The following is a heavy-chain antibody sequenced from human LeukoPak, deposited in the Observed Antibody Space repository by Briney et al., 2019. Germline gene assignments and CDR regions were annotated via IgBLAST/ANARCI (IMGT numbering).Heavy chain of an antibody. CDR3: AREGLAAAWGVRYYFDY. Sequence: PSETLSLTCTVSGGSISSGSYYWSWIRQPAGMGLEWIGRIYTSGITNYNPSLKSRVTISVDTSKNQFSLKLSSVTAADTAVYYCAREGLAAAWGVRYYFDYWGQGTLVTVSS. CDR1: GGSISSGSYY. CDR2: IYTSGIT. J-gene: IGHJ4*02. V-gene: IGHV4-61*02. D-gene: IGHD6-13*01.